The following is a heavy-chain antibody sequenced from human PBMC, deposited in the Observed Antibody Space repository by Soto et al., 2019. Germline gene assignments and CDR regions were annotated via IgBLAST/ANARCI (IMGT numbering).Heavy chain of an antibody. Sequence: GESLKISFKGSGYSFTNYLISWVRQMPVKGLEWMGRIDPSDSYTSYSPSFQGHVTISADKSISTAFLQWSSLKASDTAMYYCARLSQLVHDPWGQGNLVAVCS. V-gene: IGHV5-10-1*01. CDR1: GYSFTNYL. CDR3: ARLSQLVHDP. J-gene: IGHJ5*02. CDR2: IDPSDSYT. D-gene: IGHD6-13*01.